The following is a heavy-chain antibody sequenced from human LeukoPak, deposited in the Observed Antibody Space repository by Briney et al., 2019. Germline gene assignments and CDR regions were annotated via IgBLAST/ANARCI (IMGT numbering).Heavy chain of an antibody. Sequence: SEALSLTCSVSGYSISSDYYWGWIRQPPGKGLEWIGSIYHSGSTYYNPSLKSRVTISVDTSKNQFSLKLSSVTAADTAVYYCARGNWELKIFDYWGQGTLVTVSS. V-gene: IGHV4-38-2*02. CDR1: GYSISSDYY. J-gene: IGHJ4*02. CDR3: ARGNWELKIFDY. CDR2: IYHSGST. D-gene: IGHD1-26*01.